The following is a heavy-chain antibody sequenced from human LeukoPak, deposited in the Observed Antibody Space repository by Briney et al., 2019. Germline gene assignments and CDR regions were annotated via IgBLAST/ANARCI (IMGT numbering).Heavy chain of an antibody. CDR2: IYTSGST. D-gene: IGHD3-3*01. Sequence: SETLSLTCTVSGGSISSGSYYWSWIRQPAGKGLEWIGRIYTSGSTNYNPSLKSRVTISVDTFKNQFSLKLSSVTAADTAVYYCARARAPSITIFGVVIELWGQGTLVTVSS. V-gene: IGHV4-61*02. CDR1: GGSISSGSYY. CDR3: ARARAPSITIFGVVIEL. J-gene: IGHJ4*02.